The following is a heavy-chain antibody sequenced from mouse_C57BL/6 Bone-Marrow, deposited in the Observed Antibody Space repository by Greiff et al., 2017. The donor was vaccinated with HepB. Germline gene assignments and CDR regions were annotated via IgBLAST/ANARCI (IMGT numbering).Heavy chain of an antibody. D-gene: IGHD2-5*01. Sequence: QVQLQQPGAELVKPGASVKMSCKASGSTFTSYWITWVKQRPGQGLEWIGAIYPGSGSTNYNEKFKSKATLTVDTSSSTADMQLSSLTSEDSAVYYCARGYYSNYHWYCDVWGTGTTVTVSS. CDR1: GSTFTSYW. CDR2: IYPGSGST. J-gene: IGHJ1*03. V-gene: IGHV1-55*01. CDR3: ARGYYSNYHWYCDV.